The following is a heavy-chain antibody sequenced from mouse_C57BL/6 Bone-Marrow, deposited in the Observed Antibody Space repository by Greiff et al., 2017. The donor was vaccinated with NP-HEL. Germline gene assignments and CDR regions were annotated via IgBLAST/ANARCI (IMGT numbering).Heavy chain of an antibody. CDR3: ARELYYYGSYWYFDV. CDR1: GYAFTNYL. V-gene: IGHV1-54*01. Sequence: VKLMESGAELVRPGTSVKVSCKASGYAFTNYLIEWVKQRPGQGLEWIGVINPGGGGTNYIEKFKGKATLTADKSSSTAYMQLSNLTLEDAAVYFCARELYYYGSYWYFDVWGTGTTVTVSS. J-gene: IGHJ1*03. D-gene: IGHD1-1*01. CDR2: INPGGGGT.